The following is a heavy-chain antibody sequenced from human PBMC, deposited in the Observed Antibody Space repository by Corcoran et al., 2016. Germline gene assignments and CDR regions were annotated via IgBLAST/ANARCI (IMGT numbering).Heavy chain of an antibody. CDR2: IYYNGAT. V-gene: IGHV4-39*07. J-gene: IGHJ4*02. Sequence: QLQLQESGPGLVKPSETLSLTCSVSGGSLSTTNYYWGWIRQSPGKGLEWIGTIYYNGATQYNPSLKSRVTMSVDTSKNQFSLNMKSVTAADTAIYYGAREFRGSPRPFGEPPGDYWGQGTVVTVSS. CDR1: GGSLSTTNYY. D-gene: IGHD3-10*01. CDR3: AREFRGSPRPFGEPPGDY.